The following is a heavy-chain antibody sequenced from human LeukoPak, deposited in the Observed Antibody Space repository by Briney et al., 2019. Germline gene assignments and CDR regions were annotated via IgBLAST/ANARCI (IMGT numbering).Heavy chain of an antibody. CDR2: IYHSGST. J-gene: IGHJ3*02. CDR3: ASSTMIVPWGAFDI. Sequence: PSQTLSLTCAVSGGSISSGGYSWSWIRQPPGKGLEWIGYIYHSGSTYYNPSLKSRVTISVDTSKNQFSLKLSSVTAADTAVYYCASSTMIVPWGAFDIWGQGTMVTVSS. CDR1: GGSISSGGYS. D-gene: IGHD3-22*01. V-gene: IGHV4-30-2*01.